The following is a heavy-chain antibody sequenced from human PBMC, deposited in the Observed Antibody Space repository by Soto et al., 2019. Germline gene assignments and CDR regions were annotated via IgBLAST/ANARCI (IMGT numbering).Heavy chain of an antibody. V-gene: IGHV1-18*01. CDR3: ARIQYCTNGVCSKGAWFDP. CDR1: GYTFTSYG. D-gene: IGHD2-8*01. J-gene: IGHJ5*02. CDR2: ISAYNGNT. Sequence: ASVKVSCKASGYTFTSYGISWVRQAPGQGLEWMGWISAYNGNTNYAQKLQGRVTMTTDTSTSTAYMELRSLRSDDTAVYYCARIQYCTNGVCSKGAWFDPWGQGTLVTVSS.